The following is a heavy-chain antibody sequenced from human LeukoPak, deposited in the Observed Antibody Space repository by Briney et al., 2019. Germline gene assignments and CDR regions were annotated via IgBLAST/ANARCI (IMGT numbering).Heavy chain of an antibody. D-gene: IGHD1-26*01. Sequence: SETLSLTFAVYGGSFSGYYWSWIRQPPGKGLEWIGEINHSGSTNYNPSLKSRVTISVDTSKNQFSLKLSSVTAADTAVYYCARGERGSYVLNFQHWGQGTLVTVSS. J-gene: IGHJ1*01. CDR3: ARGERGSYVLNFQH. V-gene: IGHV4-34*01. CDR1: GGSFSGYY. CDR2: INHSGST.